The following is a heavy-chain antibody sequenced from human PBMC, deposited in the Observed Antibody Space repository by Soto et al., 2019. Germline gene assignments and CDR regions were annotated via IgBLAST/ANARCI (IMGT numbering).Heavy chain of an antibody. J-gene: IGHJ4*02. CDR1: VFNFRDFW. CDR3: TRDDSGLGIDY. V-gene: IGHV3-74*01. D-gene: IGHD1-26*01. Sequence: GGSLRLSCEASVFNFRDFWMHWVRQPPGKGPEWVSNIPSDGRDVSYADSVRGRFTISRDDARNTLYLQMSDLRVEDTAIYYCTRDDSGLGIDYWGQGTQVTVSS. CDR2: IPSDGRDV.